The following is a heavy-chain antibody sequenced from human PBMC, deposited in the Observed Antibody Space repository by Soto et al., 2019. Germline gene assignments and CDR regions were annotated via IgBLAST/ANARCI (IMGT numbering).Heavy chain of an antibody. Sequence: QVQLQESGPGLVKPSETLSLTCTVSGGSVSSGSYYWSWIRQPPGKGLEWIGYIYYSGSTNYNPSLKSRVTISVDTSKNPFSLKLSSVTAADTAVYYCATGYSDAFDIWGQGTMVTVSS. CDR2: IYYSGST. D-gene: IGHD2-15*01. V-gene: IGHV4-61*01. CDR1: GGSVSSGSYY. J-gene: IGHJ3*02. CDR3: ATGYSDAFDI.